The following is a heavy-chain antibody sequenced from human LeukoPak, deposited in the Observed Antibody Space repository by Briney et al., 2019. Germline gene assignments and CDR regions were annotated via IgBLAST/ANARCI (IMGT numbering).Heavy chain of an antibody. J-gene: IGHJ3*02. Sequence: ASVKVSCKASGGTFTSYDINWVRQATGQGLEWMGWMNPNSGNTGYAQKFQGRVTITRNTSISTAYMELSSLRSEDTAVYYCASIVASSAFDIWGQGTMVTVSS. V-gene: IGHV1-8*03. CDR3: ASIVASSAFDI. CDR1: GGTFTSYD. CDR2: MNPNSGNT. D-gene: IGHD2-15*01.